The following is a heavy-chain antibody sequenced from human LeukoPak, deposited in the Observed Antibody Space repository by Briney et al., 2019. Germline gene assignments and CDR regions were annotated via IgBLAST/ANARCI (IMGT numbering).Heavy chain of an antibody. Sequence: ASVKVSCKASGYTFTSYDINWVRQATGQGLEWMVWMNPNSGNTGYAQKFQGRVTITRNTSISTAYMELSSLRSEDTAVYYCARAPGGILTGYYLDYWGQGTLVTVSS. CDR2: MNPNSGNT. J-gene: IGHJ4*02. V-gene: IGHV1-8*03. D-gene: IGHD3-9*01. CDR1: GYTFTSYD. CDR3: ARAPGGILTGYYLDY.